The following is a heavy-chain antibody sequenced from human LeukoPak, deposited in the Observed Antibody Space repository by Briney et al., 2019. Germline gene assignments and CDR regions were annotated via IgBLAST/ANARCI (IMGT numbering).Heavy chain of an antibody. Sequence: SETLSLTCTVSGGSVSAYYWNWIRQPPRKGLEWIGFIYRSGITSYNPSLKSRVTISIDTSKNDFSLNLTSVTAADTAVYYCARAPSDWGATNWFDPWGHGTLVTVSS. CDR1: GGSVSAYY. V-gene: IGHV4-59*02. J-gene: IGHJ5*02. D-gene: IGHD7-27*01. CDR3: ARAPSDWGATNWFDP. CDR2: IYRSGIT.